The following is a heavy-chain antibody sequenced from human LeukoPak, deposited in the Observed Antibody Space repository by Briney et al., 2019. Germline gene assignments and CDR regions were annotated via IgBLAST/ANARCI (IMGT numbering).Heavy chain of an antibody. J-gene: IGHJ4*02. D-gene: IGHD5-18*01. V-gene: IGHV3-30*18. Sequence: GGSLRLSCAASGFTFSSYGMHWVRQAPGKGLDWVAVISNDGSKKYYADSVKGRFTISRDSSKNTPSLQVSSLRTEDTAVYYCAKDRYSYAFEYSDSWGQGTLVTVSS. CDR2: ISNDGSKK. CDR3: AKDRYSYAFEYSDS. CDR1: GFTFSSYG.